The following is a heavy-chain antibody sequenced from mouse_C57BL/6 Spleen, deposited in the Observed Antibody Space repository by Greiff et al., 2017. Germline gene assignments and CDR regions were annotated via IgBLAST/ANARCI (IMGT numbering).Heavy chain of an antibody. Sequence: EVQVVESGAELVKPGASVKLSCTASGFNIKDYYMHWVKQRTEQGLEWIGRIDPEDGETKYAPKFQGKATITADTSSNTAYLQLSSLTSEDTAVYYCASLITTVVVDFDYWGQGTTLTVSS. D-gene: IGHD1-1*01. CDR3: ASLITTVVVDFDY. CDR1: GFNIKDYY. J-gene: IGHJ2*01. CDR2: IDPEDGET. V-gene: IGHV14-2*01.